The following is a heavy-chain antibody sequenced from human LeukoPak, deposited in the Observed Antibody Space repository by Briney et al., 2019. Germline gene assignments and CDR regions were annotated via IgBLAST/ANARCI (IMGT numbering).Heavy chain of an antibody. J-gene: IGHJ6*02. Sequence: EASVKVSCKASGYTFTSYGISWVRQATGQGLEWMGWISAYNGNTNYAQKLQGRVTMTTDTSTSTAYMELRSLRSDDTAVYYCARASGSYRKSYYGMDVWGQGTTVTVSS. CDR3: ARASGSYRKSYYGMDV. CDR1: GYTFTSYG. V-gene: IGHV1-18*01. D-gene: IGHD1-26*01. CDR2: ISAYNGNT.